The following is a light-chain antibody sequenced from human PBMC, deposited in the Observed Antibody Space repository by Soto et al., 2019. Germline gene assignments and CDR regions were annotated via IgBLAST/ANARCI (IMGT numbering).Light chain of an antibody. CDR1: SSNIGSNY. V-gene: IGLV1-47*01. CDR3: AACDDSLRCSYV. Sequence: SALTQPPSASGTPGQRVTISCSGSSSNIGSNYVYWYQQLPGTAPKLLIYRNNQRPSGVPDRFSGSKSGTSASLAISGLRSEDEVDYYCAACDDSLRCSYVFGTGTKLTVL. J-gene: IGLJ1*01. CDR2: RNN.